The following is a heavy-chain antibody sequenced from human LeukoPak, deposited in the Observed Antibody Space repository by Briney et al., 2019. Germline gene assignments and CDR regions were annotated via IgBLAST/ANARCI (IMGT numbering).Heavy chain of an antibody. CDR3: ARAYGGNSVDAFDI. D-gene: IGHD4-23*01. CDR1: GGTFSSYA. V-gene: IGHV1-69*05. CDR2: IIPIFGTA. Sequence: ASVKVSCKASGGTFSSYAISWLRQAPGQGLEWMGGIIPIFGTANYAQKFQGRVTITTDESTSTAYMELSSLRCEDTAVYYCARAYGGNSVDAFDIWGQGTMVTVSS. J-gene: IGHJ3*02.